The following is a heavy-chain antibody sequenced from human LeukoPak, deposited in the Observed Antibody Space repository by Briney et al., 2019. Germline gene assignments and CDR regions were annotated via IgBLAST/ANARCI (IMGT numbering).Heavy chain of an antibody. CDR2: MNPNSGNT. V-gene: IGHV1-8*01. D-gene: IGHD3-10*01. J-gene: IGHJ4*02. Sequence: ASVKVSCKASGYTFTSYDINWVRQATGQGLEWMGWMNPNSGNTGYAQKFQGRVTMTRNTSISTAYMELSSLRSEDTAVYYCARGHGLLWFGESQFDWWGQGTLVTVSS. CDR1: GYTFTSYD. CDR3: ARGHGLLWFGESQFDW.